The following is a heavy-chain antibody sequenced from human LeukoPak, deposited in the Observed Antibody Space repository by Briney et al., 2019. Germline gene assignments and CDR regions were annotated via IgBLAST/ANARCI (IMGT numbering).Heavy chain of an antibody. CDR2: ISSTSSTI. CDR1: GFTFSSYS. D-gene: IGHD2-2*01. V-gene: IGHV3-48*04. J-gene: IGHJ6*03. CDR3: ARDGCSSTSCQPGYIYYYYMDV. Sequence: GGSLRLSCAASGFTFSSYSMNWVRQAPGKGLEWLSYISSTSSTIYYADSVKGRFTISRDNAKNSLCLQMNSLRAEDTAVYYCARDGCSSTSCQPGYIYYYYMDVWGKGTTVTVS.